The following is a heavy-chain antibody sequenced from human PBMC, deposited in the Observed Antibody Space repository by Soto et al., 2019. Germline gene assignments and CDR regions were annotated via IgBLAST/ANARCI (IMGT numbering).Heavy chain of an antibody. CDR1: GGSISSYY. CDR2: IYYSGST. CDR3: ARDLTYYYDSSGYSSRWGYFDY. D-gene: IGHD3-22*01. Sequence: SETLSLTCTVSGGSISSYYWSWIRQPPGKGLEWIGYIYYSGSTNYNPSLKSRVTISVDTSKNQFSLKLSSVTAADTAVYYCARDLTYYYDSSGYSSRWGYFDYWGQGTLVTVSS. J-gene: IGHJ4*02. V-gene: IGHV4-59*01.